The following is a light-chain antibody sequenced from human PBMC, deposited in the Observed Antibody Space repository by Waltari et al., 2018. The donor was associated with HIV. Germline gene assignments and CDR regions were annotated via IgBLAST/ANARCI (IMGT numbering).Light chain of an antibody. J-gene: IGLJ1*01. Sequence: QSVLTQPPSVSDAPRQRVTSSCPGSSSHFGYTGVNWYNILPGKAPKLLIYFDDLLSSGVSDRFSGSKSGTSASLVISGLQSEDEGYYYCAAWDDSLNGYVFGTGTKVTVL. V-gene: IGLV1-36*01. CDR2: FDD. CDR1: SSHFGYTG. CDR3: AAWDDSLNGYV.